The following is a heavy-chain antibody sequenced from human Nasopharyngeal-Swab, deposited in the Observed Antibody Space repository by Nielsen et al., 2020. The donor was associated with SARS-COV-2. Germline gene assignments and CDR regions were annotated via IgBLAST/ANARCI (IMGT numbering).Heavy chain of an antibody. D-gene: IGHD3-10*01. CDR1: GFTFSGYW. Sequence: GESLKISCAASGFTFSGYWMHWVRQAPGKGLVWVSRVNTDGSSTSYADSVKGRFTISRDNAKSTLYLQMNSLRDEDAAVYYCARGSFGSFDYWGQGTLVTVSS. CDR3: ARGSFGSFDY. V-gene: IGHV3-74*01. J-gene: IGHJ4*02. CDR2: VNTDGSST.